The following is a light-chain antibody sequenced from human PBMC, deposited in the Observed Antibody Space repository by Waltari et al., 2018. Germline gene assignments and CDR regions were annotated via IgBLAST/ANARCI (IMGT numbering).Light chain of an antibody. J-gene: IGLJ2*01. CDR2: QDN. CDR1: KLGDNY. CDR3: QAWDSSTAV. Sequence: SYELTQPPSVSVSPGQTASTTCPGDKLGDNYACWYQQQPGQSPVLVIYQDNKRPSGIPERFSGSNSGNTATLTISGTQAMDEADYYCQAWDSSTAVFGGGTKLTVL. V-gene: IGLV3-1*01.